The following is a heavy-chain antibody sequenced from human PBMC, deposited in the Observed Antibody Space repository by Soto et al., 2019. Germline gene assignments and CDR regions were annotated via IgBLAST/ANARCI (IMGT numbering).Heavy chain of an antibody. J-gene: IGHJ4*02. CDR3: ARHGSY. CDR2: IYYNGET. V-gene: IGHV4-39*01. Sequence: QMQLQESGPGMVKPSETLSLTCSVSGVSIRASSYYWGWIRQPPGKGLEWIGTIYYNGETFYHPSLKSRITMSIHTSKNQFSLNMTSVTAADTAVYYCARHGSYWGQGTLVTVPS. CDR1: GVSIRASSYY.